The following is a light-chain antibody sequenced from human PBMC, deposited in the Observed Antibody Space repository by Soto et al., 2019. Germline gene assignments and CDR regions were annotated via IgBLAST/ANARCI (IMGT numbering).Light chain of an antibody. CDR2: DAS. J-gene: IGKJ4*01. CDR3: QQYDAWPLT. CDR1: QSVSNY. Sequence: ENVLTQSPATLSFSPGERATLSCRASQSVSNYVAWYQQKPGQAPRLLIYDASNRATGIPARFSGSGSGTDFTLTISSLEPEDFAVYYCQQYDAWPLTFGGGTKVDIK. V-gene: IGKV3-11*01.